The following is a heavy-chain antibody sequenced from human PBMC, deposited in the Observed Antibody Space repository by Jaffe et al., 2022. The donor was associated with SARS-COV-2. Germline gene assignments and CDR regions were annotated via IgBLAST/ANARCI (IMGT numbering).Heavy chain of an antibody. Sequence: QLVESGGGLVKPGGSLRLSCVASAFTLSHTFTSFRMNWVRQAPGKGLEWVSSISPDADEIYYADSVRGRFTISRDNAKTSLFLQMSDLRVEDTAIYYCAREFCTGTSAPCLNWGQGTLVTVSS. V-gene: IGHV3-21*01. CDR1: AFTLSHTFTSFR. CDR2: ISPDADEI. CDR3: AREFCTGTSAPCLN. D-gene: IGHD2-8*02. J-gene: IGHJ4*02.